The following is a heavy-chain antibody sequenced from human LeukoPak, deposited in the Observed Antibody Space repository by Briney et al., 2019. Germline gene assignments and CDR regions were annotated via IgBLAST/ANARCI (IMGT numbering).Heavy chain of an antibody. Sequence: PGGSLRLSCGASGFTFSSYAMHWVRQAPGKGLEWVAVISYDGSNKYYADSVKGRFTISRDNSKNTLYLQMNSLRAEDTAVYYCASTDYVSGSSWGQGTLVTVSS. CDR3: ASTDYVSGSS. D-gene: IGHD3-10*01. V-gene: IGHV3-30-3*01. CDR2: ISYDGSNK. CDR1: GFTFSSYA. J-gene: IGHJ4*02.